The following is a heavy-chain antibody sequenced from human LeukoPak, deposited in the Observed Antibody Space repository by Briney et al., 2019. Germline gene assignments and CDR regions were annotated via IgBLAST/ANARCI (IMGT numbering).Heavy chain of an antibody. CDR2: IYSGGST. V-gene: IGHV3-53*01. J-gene: IGHJ6*02. D-gene: IGHD3-10*01. Sequence: GGSLRLSCAASEFTVSSNYMSWVRQAPGKGLEWVSVIYSGGSTYYADSVKGRFTISRDNSKNTLYLQMNSLRAEDTAVYYCARDMASMVRGVYYYYGMDVWGQGTTVTVSS. CDR1: EFTVSSNY. CDR3: ARDMASMVRGVYYYYGMDV.